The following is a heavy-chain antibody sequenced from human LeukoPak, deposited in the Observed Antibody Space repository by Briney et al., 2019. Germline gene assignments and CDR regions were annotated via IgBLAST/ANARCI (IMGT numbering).Heavy chain of an antibody. CDR2: IYYSGST. CDR3: ARGVVIAPQTFDY. J-gene: IGHJ4*02. CDR1: GESISGFY. D-gene: IGHD2-21*01. Sequence: SETLSLTCTVSGESISGFYWTWIRQPPGKGLEWIGYIYYSGSTNYNPSLKSRVTVSVDTSKNQFSLKLSSVTAADTAVYYCARGVVIAPQTFDYWGQGTLVTVSS. V-gene: IGHV4-59*01.